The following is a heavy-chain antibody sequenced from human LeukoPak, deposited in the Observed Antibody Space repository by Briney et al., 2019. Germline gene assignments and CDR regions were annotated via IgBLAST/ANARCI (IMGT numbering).Heavy chain of an antibody. V-gene: IGHV4-34*01. D-gene: IGHD5-18*01. CDR2: INHSGST. CDR1: GGSFSGYY. CDR3: ASGYSYGYSDY. J-gene: IGHJ4*02. Sequence: SETLSLTCAVYGGSFSGYYWSWIRQPPGKGLEWIGEINHSGSTNYNPSLKSRVTISVDTSKNQFSLKLSSVTAADTAVYYCASGYSYGYSDYWGQGTLVTVSS.